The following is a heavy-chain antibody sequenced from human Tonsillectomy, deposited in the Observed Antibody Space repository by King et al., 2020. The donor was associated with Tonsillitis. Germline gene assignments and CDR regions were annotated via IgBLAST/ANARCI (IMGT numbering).Heavy chain of an antibody. CDR2: ISGSGGST. CDR3: AKSGGYDLYYYYGMDV. J-gene: IGHJ6*02. Sequence: VQLVESGGGLVQPGGSLRLSCAAPGFTFSTYAMSWVRQAPGKGLEWVSAISGSGGSTFYADSVKGRFTISRDNSKNTLFLQMNSLRAEDTAVYYCAKSGGYDLYYYYGMDVWGQGTTVTVSS. D-gene: IGHD5-12*01. V-gene: IGHV3-23*04. CDR1: GFTFSTYA.